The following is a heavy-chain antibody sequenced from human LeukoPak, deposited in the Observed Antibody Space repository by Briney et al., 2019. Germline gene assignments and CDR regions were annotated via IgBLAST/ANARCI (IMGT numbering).Heavy chain of an antibody. V-gene: IGHV1-18*01. CDR1: GYIFAHNG. J-gene: IGHJ3*02. CDR2: ISAYNGDT. D-gene: IGHD3-22*01. CDR3: ARTEYYDSSGYYKDAFDI. Sequence: GASVQVSCKTSGYIFAHNGISWVRQAPGQGPEWMGWISAYNGDTNYAQNFQGRVTMTRDTSTSTVYMELRSLRSDDTAVYYCARTEYYDSSGYYKDAFDIWGQGTTVTVSS.